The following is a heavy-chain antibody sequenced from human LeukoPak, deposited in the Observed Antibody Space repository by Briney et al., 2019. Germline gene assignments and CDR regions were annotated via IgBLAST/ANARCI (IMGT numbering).Heavy chain of an antibody. CDR1: GFTFSSFW. CDR2: IKHDGSEK. V-gene: IGHV3-7*01. CDR3: ARDGVVRGAGDY. Sequence: PGGSLRLSCTASGFTFSSFWMSWVRQAPGKGLEWVANIKHDGSEKYYADSVSGRLTISRDNAKNSLFLQMNSVRAEDMAVYYCARDGVVRGAGDYWGQGTLVTVSS. D-gene: IGHD3-10*01. J-gene: IGHJ4*02.